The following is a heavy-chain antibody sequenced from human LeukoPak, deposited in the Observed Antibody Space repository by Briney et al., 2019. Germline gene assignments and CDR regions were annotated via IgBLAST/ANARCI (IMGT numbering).Heavy chain of an antibody. J-gene: IGHJ4*02. D-gene: IGHD2-2*01. CDR1: GFTFSSYW. Sequence: PGGSLRLSCAASGFTFSSYWMSWVRQAPGKGLEWVANIKQDGSEKYYVDSVKGRFTISRDNAKNSLYLQMNSLRAEDTAVYYCAKSSAAMVYYFDYWGQGTLVTVSS. CDR2: IKQDGSEK. CDR3: AKSSAAMVYYFDY. V-gene: IGHV3-7*01.